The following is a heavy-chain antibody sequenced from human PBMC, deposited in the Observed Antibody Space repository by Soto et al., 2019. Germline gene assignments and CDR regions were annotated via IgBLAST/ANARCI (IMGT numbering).Heavy chain of an antibody. V-gene: IGHV5-10-1*01. D-gene: IGHD3-10*01. Sequence: GESLKISCKGSGYSFTSYWISWVRQMPGKGLEWMGRIDPSDSYTNYSPSFQGHVTISADKSNSTAYLQWSSLKASDTAMYYCASHLWFGELLFDYWGQGTLVTVSS. J-gene: IGHJ4*02. CDR3: ASHLWFGELLFDY. CDR2: IDPSDSYT. CDR1: GYSFTSYW.